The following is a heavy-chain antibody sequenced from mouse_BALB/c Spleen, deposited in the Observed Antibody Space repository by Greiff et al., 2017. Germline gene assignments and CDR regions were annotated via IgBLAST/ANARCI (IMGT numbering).Heavy chain of an antibody. D-gene: IGHD3-3*01. CDR2: ICGDGST. CDR3: AREGACAMDY. Sequence: VQLQESGPGLVAPSQSLPITCTVSGFSLSSYGVSWVRQPPGKGLEWLGVICGDGSTNYHSALISGLSISKDNSKSQVFLKLNSLQTDDTATYCCAREGACAMDYWGQGTSVTVSS. CDR1: GFSLSSYG. J-gene: IGHJ4*01. V-gene: IGHV2-3*01.